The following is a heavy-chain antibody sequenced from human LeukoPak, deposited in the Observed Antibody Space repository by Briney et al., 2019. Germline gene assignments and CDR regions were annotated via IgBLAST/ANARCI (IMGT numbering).Heavy chain of an antibody. CDR1: GFTFSSYS. D-gene: IGHD3-3*01. Sequence: GGSLRLSCAASGFTFSSYSMNWVRQAPGKGLEWVSSISSSSSYIYYADSVKGRFTISRDNSKNTLYLQMNSLRAEDTAVYYCASTTYYDFWSGYYTPYYYYGMDVWGQGTTVTVSS. CDR2: ISSSSSYI. J-gene: IGHJ6*02. V-gene: IGHV3-21*04. CDR3: ASTTYYDFWSGYYTPYYYYGMDV.